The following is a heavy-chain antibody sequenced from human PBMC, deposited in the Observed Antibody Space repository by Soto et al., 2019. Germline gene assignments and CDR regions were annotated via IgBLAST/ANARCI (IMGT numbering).Heavy chain of an antibody. CDR2: ISGSGGST. J-gene: IGHJ4*02. CDR1: GFTFSSYA. V-gene: IGHV3-23*01. D-gene: IGHD1-26*01. Sequence: EVQLLESGGGLVQPGGSLRLSCAASGFTFSSYAMSWVRQAPGKGLEWVSAISGSGGSTYYADSVKGRFTISRDNSKNTLYLQMNSLRAEDTAVYYCAREGYKGWELLRTGFDYWGQGTLVTVSS. CDR3: AREGYKGWELLRTGFDY.